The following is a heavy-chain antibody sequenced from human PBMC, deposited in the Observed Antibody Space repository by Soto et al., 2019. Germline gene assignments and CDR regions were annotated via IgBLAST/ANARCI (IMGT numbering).Heavy chain of an antibody. J-gene: IGHJ5*02. V-gene: IGHV1-69*01. CDR2: IIPIFGTA. CDR1: GGTFSSYA. D-gene: IGHD2-2*01. Sequence: QVQLVQSGAEVKKPGSSVKVSCKASGGTFSSYAISWVRQAPGQGREGMGGIIPIFGTANYAQKFQGRVTITADESTSPAYMELSSLRSEDTAVYYCARVGYCSSTSCQGNWFDPWGQGTLVTVSS. CDR3: ARVGYCSSTSCQGNWFDP.